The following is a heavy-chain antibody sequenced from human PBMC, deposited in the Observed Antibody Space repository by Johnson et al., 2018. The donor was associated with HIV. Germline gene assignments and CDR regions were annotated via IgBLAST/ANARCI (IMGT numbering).Heavy chain of an antibody. CDR3: ARDLAVFGSRAVHI. CDR2: ISYDGRDA. Sequence: QMLLVESGGGVVQPGTSLRLSCTASGFAFSSYALHWVRQAPGKGLEWVAVISYDGRDAYYADSVQGPFTISRDNSKNTVYLQMNSLNAEDTAVYYCARDLAVFGSRAVHIWGQGTMVTVSS. V-gene: IGHV3-30*14. D-gene: IGHD3-10*01. CDR1: GFAFSSYA. J-gene: IGHJ3*02.